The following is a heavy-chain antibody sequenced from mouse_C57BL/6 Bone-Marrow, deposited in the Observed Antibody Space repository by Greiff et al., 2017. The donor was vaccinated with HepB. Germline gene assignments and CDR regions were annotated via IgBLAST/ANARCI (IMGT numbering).Heavy chain of an antibody. V-gene: IGHV5-9*01. J-gene: IGHJ4*01. CDR3: ARIITTVVATDY. CDR2: ISGGGGNT. CDR1: GFTFSSYT. D-gene: IGHD1-1*01. Sequence: EVKLMESGGGLVKPGGSLKLSCAASGFTFSSYTMSWVRQTPEKRLEWVATISGGGGNTYYPASVKGRFTISRDNAKNTLYLQMSSLRSEDTALYYCARIITTVVATDYWGQGTSVTVSS.